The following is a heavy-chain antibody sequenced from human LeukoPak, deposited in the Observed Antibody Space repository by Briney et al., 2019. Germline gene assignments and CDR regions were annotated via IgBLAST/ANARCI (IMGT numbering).Heavy chain of an antibody. D-gene: IGHD4-17*01. CDR1: GYTFTNYA. CDR3: AKSTLPKHYGPASLNTRYYYYGTDV. J-gene: IGHJ6*02. CDR2: ISSYSGNT. V-gene: IGHV3-9*01. Sequence: KLSCKASGYTFTNYAMRWVRQAPGKGLEWVACISSYSGNTSYADYVKGRFTITTDKAKNSPYLEMNSLRADDTALYYCAKSTLPKHYGPASLNTRYYYYGTDVWGQGTTVTVSS.